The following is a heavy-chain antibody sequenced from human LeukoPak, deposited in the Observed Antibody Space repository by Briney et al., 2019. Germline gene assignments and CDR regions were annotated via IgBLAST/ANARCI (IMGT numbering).Heavy chain of an antibody. J-gene: IGHJ4*02. D-gene: IGHD5-18*01. CDR3: ARGRSYGFDFDS. CDR1: GVSINTCCYD. CDR2: KYYRGST. Sequence: PSETLSLTCDVSGVSINTCCYDWPWLRQPPGKGLEWIGYKYYRGSTRYNSSLRSRLTISLDSSKNQFSLRLTSVTAADTAVYYCARGRSYGFDFDSWGPGTLVIVSS. V-gene: IGHV4-61*01.